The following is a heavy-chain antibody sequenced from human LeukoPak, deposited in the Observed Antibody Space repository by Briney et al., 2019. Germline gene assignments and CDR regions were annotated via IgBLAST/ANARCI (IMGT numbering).Heavy chain of an antibody. Sequence: PSETLSLTCSVSGGSIGTDYWSWIRLPPGRRLEWIGFVYSRGSPTYNPSLQSRVAMAIDMSKNQFSLNLSSVTAADTAVYYCARHVSWYSGGFELWGQGTMVTVSS. J-gene: IGHJ3*01. CDR2: VYSRGSP. V-gene: IGHV4-4*09. D-gene: IGHD2-15*01. CDR1: GGSIGTDY. CDR3: ARHVSWYSGGFEL.